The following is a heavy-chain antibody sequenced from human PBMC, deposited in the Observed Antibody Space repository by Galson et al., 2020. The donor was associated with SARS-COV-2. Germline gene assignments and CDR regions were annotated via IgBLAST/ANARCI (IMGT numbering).Heavy chain of an antibody. J-gene: IGHJ4*02. CDR2: ISPSGART. Sequence: GRSLRLSCEASTFTFSIYAMSWVRQAPGKGLEWVSVISPSGARTYYADSVKGRLTISRDNSKDTQYVQMNSLGAEDTAVYYCARGRSMYAYWGQGTLVTVSS. V-gene: IGHV3-23*01. CDR1: TFTFSIYA. D-gene: IGHD6-6*01. CDR3: ARGRSMYAY.